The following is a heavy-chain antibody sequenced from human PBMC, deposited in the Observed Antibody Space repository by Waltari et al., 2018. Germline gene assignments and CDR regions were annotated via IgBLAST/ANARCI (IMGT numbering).Heavy chain of an antibody. CDR2: IISSGGST. V-gene: IGHV3-23*01. CDR1: GFTFSNYA. J-gene: IGHJ4*02. Sequence: EVQLLESGGGLVQPGGSLRLSCAASGFTFSNYARPWVRQAPGKGLEWVSGIISSGGSTYYAASVKGRFTISRDSSRNTLHLQMNSLRAEDTAIYYCTKWLTAAGTGWFDCWGQGTLVTVSS. CDR3: TKWLTAAGTGWFDC. D-gene: IGHD6-13*01.